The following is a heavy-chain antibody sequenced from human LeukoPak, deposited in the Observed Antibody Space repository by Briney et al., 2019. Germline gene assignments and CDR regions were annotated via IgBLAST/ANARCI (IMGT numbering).Heavy chain of an antibody. CDR1: GFTFSSYA. CDR2: ISGSGGST. Sequence: GGSLRLSCAASGFTFSSYAMSWVRQAPGKGLEWVSAISGSGGSTYYADSVKGRFTISRDNSRNTLYLQMNSLRAEDTAVYYCAKTSGSSWYQMDVWGQGTTVTVSS. J-gene: IGHJ6*02. D-gene: IGHD6-13*01. CDR3: AKTSGSSWYQMDV. V-gene: IGHV3-23*01.